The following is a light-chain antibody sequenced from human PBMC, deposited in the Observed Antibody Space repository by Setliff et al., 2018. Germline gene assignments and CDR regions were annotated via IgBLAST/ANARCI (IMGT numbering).Light chain of an antibody. CDR2: EVS. CDR3: SSYAGNYIYV. Sequence: QSVLTQPPSASGSPGQSVTISCTRTSSDVGGINHVSWYQQHPGKAPRLMIFEVSKRPSGVPDRFSGSKSGNTASLTVSGPRAEDEADYYCSSYAGNYIYVFGTGTKVTVL. V-gene: IGLV2-8*01. J-gene: IGLJ1*01. CDR1: SSDVGGINH.